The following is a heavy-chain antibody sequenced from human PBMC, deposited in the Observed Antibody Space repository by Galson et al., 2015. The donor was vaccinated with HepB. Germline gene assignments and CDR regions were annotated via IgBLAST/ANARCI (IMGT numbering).Heavy chain of an antibody. CDR2: ISAYNGNT. D-gene: IGHD5-18*01. J-gene: IGHJ2*01. Sequence: SVKVSCKASGYTFTSCGISWVRQAPGQGLEWMGWISAYNGNTNYAQKLQGRVTMTTDTSTSTAYMELRSLRSDDTAVYYCARDVETGSYWYFDLWGRGTLVTVSS. V-gene: IGHV1-18*01. CDR3: ARDVETGSYWYFDL. CDR1: GYTFTSCG.